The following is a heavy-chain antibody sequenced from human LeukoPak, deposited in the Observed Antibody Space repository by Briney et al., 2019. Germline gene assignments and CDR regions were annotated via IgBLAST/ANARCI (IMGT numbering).Heavy chain of an antibody. Sequence: ASVKVSCKASGHTFTGYYMHWVRQAPGQGLEWMGILNPSGGSTSYAQKFQGRVTMTRDMSTSTVYMELSSLRSEDTAVYYCARCDHFEVAAKRDWYFDLWGRGTLVTVSS. CDR3: ARCDHFEVAAKRDWYFDL. J-gene: IGHJ2*01. D-gene: IGHD2-15*01. V-gene: IGHV1-46*01. CDR2: LNPSGGST. CDR1: GHTFTGYY.